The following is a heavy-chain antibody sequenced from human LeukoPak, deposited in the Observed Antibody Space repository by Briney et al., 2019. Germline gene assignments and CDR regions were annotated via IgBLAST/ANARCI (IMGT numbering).Heavy chain of an antibody. V-gene: IGHV3-66*01. Sequence: GGSLRLSCAASGFTFSSYAMHWVRQAPGRGLEWVSVIYTGGNTYYADSVKGRFTISRDNSKNTVYLQMNSLRAEDTAVYYCARAGGYYDSSGYYSADAFDFWGQGSMVTVSS. D-gene: IGHD3-22*01. CDR2: IYTGGNT. J-gene: IGHJ3*01. CDR1: GFTFSSYA. CDR3: ARAGGYYDSSGYYSADAFDF.